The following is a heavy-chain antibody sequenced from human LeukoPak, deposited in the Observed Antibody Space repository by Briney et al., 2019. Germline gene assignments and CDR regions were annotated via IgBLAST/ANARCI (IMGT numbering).Heavy chain of an antibody. CDR2: IKQDGSEK. V-gene: IGHV3-7*03. J-gene: IGHJ6*02. CDR3: ARVDPYDFWSGYSDLGWGLDV. D-gene: IGHD3-3*01. CDR1: GFTFSSYG. Sequence: GGSLRLSCAASGFTFSSYGMHWVRQAPGQGLEWVANIKQDGSEKYYVDSVKGRFTISRDNDKNSVFLEMNSLRAEDTAVYYCARVDPYDFWSGYSDLGWGLDVWGHGTTVTVSS.